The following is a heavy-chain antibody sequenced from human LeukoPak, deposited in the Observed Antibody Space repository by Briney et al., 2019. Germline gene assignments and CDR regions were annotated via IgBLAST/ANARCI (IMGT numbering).Heavy chain of an antibody. Sequence: TGGSLGLSCAASGFTFSTYWMHWVRQVPGKGLEWVSAITGSGSSTYYAGSVKGRFTTSRDNSKRTLYLQMNSLRVEDTAVYYCAPLAANIFDYWGQGTLVTASS. D-gene: IGHD6-25*01. CDR3: APLAANIFDY. CDR2: ITGSGSST. V-gene: IGHV3-23*01. CDR1: GFTFSTYW. J-gene: IGHJ4*02.